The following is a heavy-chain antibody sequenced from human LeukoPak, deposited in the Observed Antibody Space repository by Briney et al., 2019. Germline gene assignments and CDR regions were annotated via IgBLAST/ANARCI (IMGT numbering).Heavy chain of an antibody. CDR1: GYTFTSYG. D-gene: IGHD3-9*01. J-gene: IGHJ4*02. CDR3: ARGDDILTGYFRGFDY. CDR2: ISAYNGNT. Sequence: ASVKVSCKASGYTFTSYGISWVRQAPGQGLEWMGLISAYNGNTNYAQKLQGRVTMTTDTSSTTAYMELRSLRSDDTALYFCARGDDILTGYFRGFDYWGQGTLVTVSS. V-gene: IGHV1-18*01.